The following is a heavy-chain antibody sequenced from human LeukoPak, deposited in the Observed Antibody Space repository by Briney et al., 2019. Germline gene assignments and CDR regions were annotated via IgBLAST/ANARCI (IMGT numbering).Heavy chain of an antibody. V-gene: IGHV4-34*01. Sequence: SETLSLTCAVYGGSFSGYYWSWIRQPPGKGLEWIGEINHSGSTNYNPSLKSRVTISVDTSKNQFSLKLSSVTAADTAVYYCARVLPKRVWFGELNYYYYYMDVWGKGTTVTVSS. CDR2: INHSGST. D-gene: IGHD3-10*01. CDR3: ARVLPKRVWFGELNYYYYYMDV. CDR1: GGSFSGYY. J-gene: IGHJ6*03.